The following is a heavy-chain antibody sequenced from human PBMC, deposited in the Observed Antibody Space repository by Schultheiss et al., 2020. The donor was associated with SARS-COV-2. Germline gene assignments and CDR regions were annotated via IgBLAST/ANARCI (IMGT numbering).Heavy chain of an antibody. Sequence: GGSLRLSCAASGFTFSSYSMNWVRQAPGKGLEWVSAISGSGGSTYYADSVKGRFTISRDNSKNTLYLQMNSLRAEDTAVYYCAREETRITMIVVAPDAFDIWGQGTMVTVSS. J-gene: IGHJ3*02. V-gene: IGHV3-23*01. D-gene: IGHD3-22*01. CDR1: GFTFSSYS. CDR2: ISGSGGST. CDR3: AREETRITMIVVAPDAFDI.